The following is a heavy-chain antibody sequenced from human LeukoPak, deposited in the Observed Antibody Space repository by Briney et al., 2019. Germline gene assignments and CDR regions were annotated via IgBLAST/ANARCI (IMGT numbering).Heavy chain of an antibody. CDR2: IYTSGST. Sequence: PSETLSLTCTVSGGSISSYYWSWIRQPPGKGLEWIGRIYTSGSTNYNPSLKSRVTMSVDTSKNQFSLKLSSVTAADTAVYYCARDSYYYDSSGYYRYDYWGQGTLVTVSS. CDR3: ARDSYYYDSSGYYRYDY. CDR1: GGSISSYY. J-gene: IGHJ4*02. D-gene: IGHD3-22*01. V-gene: IGHV4-4*07.